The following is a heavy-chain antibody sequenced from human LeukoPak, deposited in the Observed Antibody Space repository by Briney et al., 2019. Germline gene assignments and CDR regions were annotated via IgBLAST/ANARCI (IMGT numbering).Heavy chain of an antibody. CDR1: GFIFSDYS. CDR3: ARDRTGWYFDL. Sequence: PGGSLRLSCEASGFIFSDYSMNWVRQAPGKGLEWVSYINDAGTTIFHADSVRGRFTISRDDARDSLYLQMDSLRDGDTAVYYCARDRTGWYFDLWGRGTRVSVSS. CDR2: INDAGTTI. J-gene: IGHJ2*01. V-gene: IGHV3-48*02. D-gene: IGHD3-10*01.